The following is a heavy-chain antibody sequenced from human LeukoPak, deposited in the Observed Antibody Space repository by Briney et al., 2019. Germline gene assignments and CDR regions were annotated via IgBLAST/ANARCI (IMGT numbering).Heavy chain of an antibody. D-gene: IGHD2-15*01. J-gene: IGHJ4*02. CDR1: GGSISSYY. CDR2: IYYSGST. V-gene: IGHV4-59*01. Sequence: SETLSLTCTVSGGSISSYYWSWIRQPPGKGLEWIGYIYYSGSTNYNPSLTSRVTISVDTSKNQFSLKLSSVTAADTAVYYCAREGGYCSGGSCYSAFDYWGQGTLVAVSS. CDR3: AREGGYCSGGSCYSAFDY.